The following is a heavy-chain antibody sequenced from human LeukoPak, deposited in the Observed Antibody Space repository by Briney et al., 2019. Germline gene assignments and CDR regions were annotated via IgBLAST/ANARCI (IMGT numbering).Heavy chain of an antibody. CDR2: IYYTGST. D-gene: IGHD1-26*01. CDR1: GGSVSSGSYY. CDR3: ARGSYVSYYYGMDV. Sequence: SETLSLTCTVSGGSVSSGSYYWSRIQQPPGKGLEWIGYIYYTGSTNYNPSLKSRVTISVDTSKNQFSLKLSSLTAADTAVYYCARGSYVSYYYGMDVWGQGTTVTASS. V-gene: IGHV4-61*01. J-gene: IGHJ6*02.